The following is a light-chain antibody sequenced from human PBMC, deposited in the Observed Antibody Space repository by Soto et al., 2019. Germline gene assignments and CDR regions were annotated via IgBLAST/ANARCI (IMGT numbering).Light chain of an antibody. J-gene: IGLJ1*01. CDR1: ISDVGNSNG. CDR2: DVN. Sequence: QSALTQPPSVSGSPGQSVANSRTGTISDVGNSNGVSWYHQPPGTAPKLMIYDVNNRPSGVPDRFSGSKSGNTASPTISGLQAEDEGDYYCSSYTSSSTYVFGTGTKVTVL. CDR3: SSYTSSSTYV. V-gene: IGLV2-18*02.